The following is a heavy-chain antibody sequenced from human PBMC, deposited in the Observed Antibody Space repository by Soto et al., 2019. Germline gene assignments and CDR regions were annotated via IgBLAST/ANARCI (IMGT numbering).Heavy chain of an antibody. Sequence: SETLSLTCTVSGGSISSYYWSWIRQPPGKGLEWIGYIYYSGSTNYNPSLKSRVTISVDTSKNQFSLKLSAVTAADTAVYYCARVAEFSYFDYWGQGTLVTVSS. CDR1: GGSISSYY. D-gene: IGHD3-10*01. J-gene: IGHJ4*02. V-gene: IGHV4-59*01. CDR2: IYYSGST. CDR3: ARVAEFSYFDY.